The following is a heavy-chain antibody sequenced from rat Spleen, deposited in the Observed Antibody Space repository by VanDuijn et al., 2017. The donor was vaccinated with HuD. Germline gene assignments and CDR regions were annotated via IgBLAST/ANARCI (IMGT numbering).Heavy chain of an antibody. Sequence: EVQLVESGGGLVQPGSPLKLSCAASGFTFSSTWLNWIRQAQGKGLEWVATISPDGGTTYYPDTLKGRFVISKDNAKNTGYLQMTNLRSEDTAMYYCASELGHNWFAYWGQGTLVTVS. D-gene: IGHD5-1*01. CDR2: ISPDGGTT. V-gene: IGHV5-35*01. CDR1: GFTFSSTW. CDR3: ASELGHNWFAY. J-gene: IGHJ3*01.